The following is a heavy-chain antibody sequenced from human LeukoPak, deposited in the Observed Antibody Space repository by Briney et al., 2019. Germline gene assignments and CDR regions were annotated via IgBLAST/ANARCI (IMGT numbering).Heavy chain of an antibody. CDR3: ARDGQLLMGHEIDY. CDR2: INPNSGST. V-gene: IGHV1-2*06. D-gene: IGHD5-24*01. Sequence: ASVKVSCKASGYTFTGYYMHWVRQAPGQGLEWMGRINPNSGSTNYAQKFQGRVTMTRDTSISTAYMELSRLRSDDTAVYYCARDGQLLMGHEIDYWGQGTLVTVSS. J-gene: IGHJ4*02. CDR1: GYTFTGYY.